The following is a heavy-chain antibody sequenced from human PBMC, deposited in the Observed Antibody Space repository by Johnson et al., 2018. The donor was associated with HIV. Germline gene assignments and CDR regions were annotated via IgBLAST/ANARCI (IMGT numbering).Heavy chain of an antibody. CDR1: GFTFSSYA. D-gene: IGHD4-23*01. J-gene: IGHJ3*02. Sequence: QVQLVESGGGVVQPGRSVRLSCAASGFTFSSYAMHWVRQAPGKGLDWVAVISYDGDNKYFAESVKGRFTISRDNSKKTLYPQKNSLRTEDTAVYYCVRGNGGPDPYEVSDICGQGTMVTVSS. V-gene: IGHV3-30-3*01. CDR2: ISYDGDNK. CDR3: VRGNGGPDPYEVSDI.